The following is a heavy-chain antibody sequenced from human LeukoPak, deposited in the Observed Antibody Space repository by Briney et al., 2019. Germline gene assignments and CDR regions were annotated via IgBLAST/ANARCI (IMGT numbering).Heavy chain of an antibody. CDR1: GGTFSSYA. Sequence: SVKVSCKASGGTFSSYAISWVRQAPGQGLEWIGGIIPIFGTANYAQKFQGRVTITADKSTSTAYMELSSLRSEDTAVYYCARAYCSSTSCPLDYWGQGTLVTVSS. CDR3: ARAYCSSTSCPLDY. D-gene: IGHD2-2*01. J-gene: IGHJ4*02. V-gene: IGHV1-69*06. CDR2: IIPIFGTA.